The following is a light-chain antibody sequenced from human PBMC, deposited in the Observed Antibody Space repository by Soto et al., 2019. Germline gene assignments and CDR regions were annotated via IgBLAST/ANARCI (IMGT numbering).Light chain of an antibody. V-gene: IGLV2-14*01. CDR2: EVS. CDR1: SSDVGGHNY. J-gene: IGLJ1*01. CDR3: SSFTSSSTYV. Sequence: QSALTQPASVSGSPGQSITISCTGTSSDVGGHNYVSWYQQHPGRAPKLLIYEVSNRPSGVSNRFSASKSGNTASLTISGLQAEDEADYYCSSFTSSSTYVFGAGTKVTV.